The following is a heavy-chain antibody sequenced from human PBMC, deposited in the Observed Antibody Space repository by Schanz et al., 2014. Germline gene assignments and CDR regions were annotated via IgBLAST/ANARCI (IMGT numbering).Heavy chain of an antibody. J-gene: IGHJ3*01. CDR2: IWYDGSNK. Sequence: QVHLVESGGGVVQPGRSLRLSCAASGFTFSSYGMHWVRQAPGRGLEWVALIWYDGSNKYYAESVKGRFTISRDNGKKSLYLQMNSGRAEDTAVYFGARDKESALSPPRHDAFDVWGQGTVVTVSS. CDR3: ARDKESALSPPRHDAFDV. CDR1: GFTFSSYG. V-gene: IGHV3-33*01.